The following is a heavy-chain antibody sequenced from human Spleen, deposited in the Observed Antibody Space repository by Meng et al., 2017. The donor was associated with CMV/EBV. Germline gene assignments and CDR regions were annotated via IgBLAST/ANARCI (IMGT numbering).Heavy chain of an antibody. CDR3: AKDRGSGWYYFDY. Sequence: GESLKISCAASGFTFSSYSMNWVRQAPGKGLEWVSAVSDSGGSTYYADSVKGRFTISRDNSKNTLYLQMNSLRADDTAVYYCAKDRGSGWYYFDYWGQGTLVTVSS. V-gene: IGHV3-23*01. D-gene: IGHD6-19*01. J-gene: IGHJ4*02. CDR1: GFTFSSYS. CDR2: VSDSGGST.